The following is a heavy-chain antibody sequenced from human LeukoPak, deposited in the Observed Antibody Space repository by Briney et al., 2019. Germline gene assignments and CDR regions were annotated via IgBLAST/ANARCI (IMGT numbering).Heavy chain of an antibody. V-gene: IGHV5-10-1*01. CDR1: GYSFTSYW. CDR2: IDPSDSYT. J-gene: IGHJ4*02. CDR3: ARHPYYYDSSGYPSPLYYFDY. Sequence: GESLKISCKGSGYSFTSYWISWVRQMPGKGLEWMGRIDPSDSYTNYSPSFQDHVTISADKSISTAYLQWSSLKASDTAMYYCARHPYYYDSSGYPSPLYYFDYWGQGTLVTVSS. D-gene: IGHD3-22*01.